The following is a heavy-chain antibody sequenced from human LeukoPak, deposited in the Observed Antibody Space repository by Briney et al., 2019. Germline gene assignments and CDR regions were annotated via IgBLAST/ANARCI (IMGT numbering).Heavy chain of an antibody. D-gene: IGHD5-24*01. CDR3: ARHRSKWLQSSFDY. Sequence: PSETLSLTCAVYGGSFSGYYWSWIRQPPGKGLEWIGEINHSRSTKYNPSLKSRVTISVDTSKNQFSLKLNSVTAADTAVYYCARHRSKWLQSSFDYWGQGTLVTVSS. J-gene: IGHJ4*02. CDR2: INHSRST. CDR1: GGSFSGYY. V-gene: IGHV4-34*01.